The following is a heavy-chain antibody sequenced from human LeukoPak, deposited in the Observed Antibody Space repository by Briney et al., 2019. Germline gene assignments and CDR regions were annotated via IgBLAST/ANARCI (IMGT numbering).Heavy chain of an antibody. CDR1: GFTFSSYS. CDR3: ARGYSLRYFDL. CDR2: ISSSSNTI. Sequence: PGGSLRLSCAASGFTFSSYSMDWVRQAPGKGLEWVSYISSSSNTIYYADSVKGRFTISRDNAKNSLYLQVNSQGAEDTAVYYCARGYSLRYFDLWGRGTLVTVSS. V-gene: IGHV3-48*04. D-gene: IGHD1-14*01. J-gene: IGHJ2*01.